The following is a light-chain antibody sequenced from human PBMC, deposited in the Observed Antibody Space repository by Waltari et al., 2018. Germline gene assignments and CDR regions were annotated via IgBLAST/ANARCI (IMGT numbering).Light chain of an antibody. CDR2: KGS. CDR3: LQNTYWPFI. J-gene: IGKJ2*01. CDR1: QSLVHSDGNTY. V-gene: IGKV2-30*02. Sequence: DVVMTQSPLSLPVTLGQPASISCRSSQSLVHSDGNTYLNWFHQRPGQSPRRLIYKGSNRESGVPDRFSGSGSGTDFTLKISRVEAEDVGIYYCLQNTYWPFIFGQGTKLEIK.